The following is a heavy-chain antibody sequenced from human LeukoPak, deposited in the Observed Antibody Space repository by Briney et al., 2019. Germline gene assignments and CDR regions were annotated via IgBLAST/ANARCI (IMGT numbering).Heavy chain of an antibody. Sequence: ASVKVSCKASGYTFTSYGISWVRQAPGQGLEWMGWISAYNGNTNYAQKLQGRVTMTTDTSTSTAYMEQRSLRSDDTAVYYCARSYYYGSGSYYKPTEFDYWGQGTLVTVSS. CDR2: ISAYNGNT. V-gene: IGHV1-18*01. D-gene: IGHD3-10*01. J-gene: IGHJ4*02. CDR1: GYTFTSYG. CDR3: ARSYYYGSGSYYKPTEFDY.